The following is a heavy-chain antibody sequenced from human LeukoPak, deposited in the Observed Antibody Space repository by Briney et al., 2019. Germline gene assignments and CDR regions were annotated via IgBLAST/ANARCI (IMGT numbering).Heavy chain of an antibody. CDR3: SRLRGYSYGYADY. V-gene: IGHV3-21*01. Sequence: GGSLRLSCAASGFTFSSYSMNWVRQAPGKGLEWVSSISSSSSFIYYADSVKGRFTISRDNAKNSLYLQMNSLRAEDTAVYYCSRLRGYSYGYADYWGQGTLVTVSS. D-gene: IGHD5-18*01. CDR2: ISSSSSFI. CDR1: GFTFSSYS. J-gene: IGHJ4*02.